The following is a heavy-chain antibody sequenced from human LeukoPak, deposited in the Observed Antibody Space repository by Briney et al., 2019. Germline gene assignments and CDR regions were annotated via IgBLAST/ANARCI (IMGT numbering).Heavy chain of an antibody. CDR3: AKCLHYDILTGFAY. CDR2: ISASDGST. V-gene: IGHV3-23*01. D-gene: IGHD3-9*01. J-gene: IGHJ4*02. Sequence: GGSLSLFCAASGLIFSSYAMTWVRQATGEWREGVSDISASDGSTYYAASVKGRFTISRDNSKNTLYLQMNSLRAQDTAVYHCAKCLHYDILTGFAYWGEGTLVTASS. CDR1: GLIFSSYA.